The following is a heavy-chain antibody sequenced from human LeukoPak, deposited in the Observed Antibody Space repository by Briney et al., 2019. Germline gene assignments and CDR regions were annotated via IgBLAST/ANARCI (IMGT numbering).Heavy chain of an antibody. CDR3: ARDTAMVTRFDY. V-gene: IGHV3-30-3*01. D-gene: IGHD5-18*01. Sequence: AGSLRVSCAASGFTFSSYAMHWVRQAPGKGLECVAVISYDGSNKYYADSVKGRFTISRDNSKNTLYLQMNSLRAEDTAVYYCARDTAMVTRFDYWGQGTLVTVSS. CDR2: ISYDGSNK. J-gene: IGHJ4*02. CDR1: GFTFSSYA.